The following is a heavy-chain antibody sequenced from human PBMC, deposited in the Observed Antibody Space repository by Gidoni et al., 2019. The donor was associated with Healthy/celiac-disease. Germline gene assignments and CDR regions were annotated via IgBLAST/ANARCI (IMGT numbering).Heavy chain of an antibody. V-gene: IGHV1-8*01. D-gene: IGHD3-3*01. CDR2: MNPNSGNT. CDR1: GYTFTSYD. J-gene: IGHJ5*02. Sequence: QVQLVQSGAEVKKPGASVKVSCKASGYTFTSYDINWVRQATGQGLEWMGWMNPNSGNTGYAQKFQGRVTMTRNTSISTAYMELSSLRSEDTAVYYCARGHLEDFWSGYYNWFDPWGQGTLVTVSS. CDR3: ARGHLEDFWSGYYNWFDP.